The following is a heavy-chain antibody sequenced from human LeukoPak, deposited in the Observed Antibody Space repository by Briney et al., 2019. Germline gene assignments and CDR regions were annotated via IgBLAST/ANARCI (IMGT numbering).Heavy chain of an antibody. J-gene: IGHJ3*02. CDR3: ARYCSSASCYLSRGVAAFDI. CDR1: GFSVSNKY. CDR2: TYSGGRP. D-gene: IGHD2-2*01. Sequence: GGSLSLSCAASGFSVSNKYMSWDRQAPGKGLEWVSLTYSGGRPYYEECVEGGFTISRDYFKNTLYLQMNSLRVEDTAVYYCARYCSSASCYLSRGVAAFDIWGQGTMVTVSS. V-gene: IGHV3-53*01.